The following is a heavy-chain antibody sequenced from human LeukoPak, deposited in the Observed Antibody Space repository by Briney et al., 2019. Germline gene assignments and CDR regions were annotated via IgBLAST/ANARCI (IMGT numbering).Heavy chain of an antibody. Sequence: ASVKVSCKASGYTFTGYYMNWVRQAPGQGLEWMGWISPNSGGTNYAQKFQGRVTMTRDTSISTAYMELSRLTSDDTAVYYCARAWGCSSTSCYGGGFDYWGQGTLVTVSS. D-gene: IGHD2-2*01. CDR3: ARAWGCSSTSCYGGGFDY. V-gene: IGHV1-2*02. J-gene: IGHJ4*02. CDR2: ISPNSGGT. CDR1: GYTFTGYY.